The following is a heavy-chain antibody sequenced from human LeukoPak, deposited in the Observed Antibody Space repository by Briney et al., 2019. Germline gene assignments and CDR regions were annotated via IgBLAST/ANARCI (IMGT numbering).Heavy chain of an antibody. D-gene: IGHD4-17*01. J-gene: IGHJ1*01. V-gene: IGHV3-21*01. CDR2: ISSSSSYI. CDR1: GFTFSSYG. Sequence: PGGTLRLSCAASGFTFSSYGMSWVRQAPGKGLEWVSSISSSSSYIYYADSVKGRFTISRDNAKNSLYLQMNSLRAEDTAVYYCAKRTVTGYFQHWGQGTLVTVSS. CDR3: AKRTVTGYFQH.